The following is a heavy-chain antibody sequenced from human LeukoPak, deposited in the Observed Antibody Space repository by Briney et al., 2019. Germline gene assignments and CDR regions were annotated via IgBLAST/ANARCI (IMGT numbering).Heavy chain of an antibody. CDR3: ASPFSGWKASFDY. V-gene: IGHV4-39*01. Sequence: SETLSLTCTVSGGSISSSSYYWGWVRQPPGKGLEWIGSIYYSGSTYYNPSLKSRVTISVDTSKNQFSLKLSSVTAADTAVYYCASPFSGWKASFDYWGQGTLVTVSS. CDR1: GGSISSSSYY. CDR2: IYYSGST. J-gene: IGHJ4*02. D-gene: IGHD6-19*01.